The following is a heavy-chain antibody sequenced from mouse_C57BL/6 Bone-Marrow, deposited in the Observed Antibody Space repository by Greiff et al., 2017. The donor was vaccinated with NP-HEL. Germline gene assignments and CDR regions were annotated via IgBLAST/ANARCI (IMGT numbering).Heavy chain of an antibody. J-gene: IGHJ2*01. V-gene: IGHV7-3*01. D-gene: IGHD2-4*01. CDR1: GFTFTDYY. Sequence: EVQLVESGGGLVQPGGSLRLSCAASGFTFTDYYMSWVRQPPGKALEWLGFIRNKANGYNTEYSVSVKGRFTISRDNSQSILYLQMNALRAEDSAAYYCERYHDYDGYYFDYWGQGTTLTVSS. CDR2: IRNKANGYNT. CDR3: ERYHDYDGYYFDY.